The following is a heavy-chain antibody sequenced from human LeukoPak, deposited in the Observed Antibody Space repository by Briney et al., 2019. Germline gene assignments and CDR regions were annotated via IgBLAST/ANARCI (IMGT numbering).Heavy chain of an antibody. CDR2: IRSKAYGGTT. Sequence: PGRSLRLSCTASGFTFGDYAMSWVRQAPGKGLEWVGFIRSKAYGGTTEYAASVKGRFTISRDDSKSIAYLQMNSLKTEDTAAYYCIREAWYGSGSYYEKVFDYWGQGTLVTVSS. CDR3: IREAWYGSGSYYEKVFDY. CDR1: GFTFGDYA. J-gene: IGHJ4*02. V-gene: IGHV3-49*04. D-gene: IGHD3-10*01.